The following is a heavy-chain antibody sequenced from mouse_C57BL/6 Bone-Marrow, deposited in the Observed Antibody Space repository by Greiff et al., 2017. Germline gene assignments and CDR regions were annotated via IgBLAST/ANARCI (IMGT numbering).Heavy chain of an antibody. J-gene: IGHJ1*03. D-gene: IGHD1-1*01. CDR3: TFHYYGSPFDV. Sequence: DVKLVESGGGLVQPGGSMKLSCVASGFTFSNYWMNWVRQSPEKGLEWVAQIRLKSDNYATHYAESVKGRFTISRDDSKSSVYLQMNNLRAEDTGIYYCTFHYYGSPFDVWGTGTTVTVSS. V-gene: IGHV6-3*01. CDR1: GFTFSNYW. CDR2: IRLKSDNYAT.